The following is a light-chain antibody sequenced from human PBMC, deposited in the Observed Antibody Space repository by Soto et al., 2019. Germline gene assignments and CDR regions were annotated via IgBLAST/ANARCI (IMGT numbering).Light chain of an antibody. CDR2: AAS. V-gene: IGKV3-11*01. CDR3: QQRYSSPYT. J-gene: IGKJ2*01. CDR1: QSVSSY. Sequence: DIVLTQSPSTLSLSLGDRVTISCRASQSVSSYLDWYQQKPGQAPRLLIYAASNRPSGVPSRFSGSGSGTDFTLTISSLEPEDFAAYYCQQRYSSPYTFGQGTQLEIK.